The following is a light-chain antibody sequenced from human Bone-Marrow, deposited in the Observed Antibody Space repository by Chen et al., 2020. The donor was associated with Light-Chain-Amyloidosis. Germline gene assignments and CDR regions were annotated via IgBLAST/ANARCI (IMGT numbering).Light chain of an antibody. Sequence: QSVLTQPPSASGTPGQRVTISCSGTSSNIGSNYIYWYQQFPGTAPKLLINRNNQRPSGVTDRFSGAKSGTSASLAISGLRPEDEADYYCSAGDDSLSAVVFGGGTKLTVL. CDR3: SAGDDSLSAVV. CDR1: SSNIGSNY. CDR2: RNN. J-gene: IGLJ2*01. V-gene: IGLV1-47*01.